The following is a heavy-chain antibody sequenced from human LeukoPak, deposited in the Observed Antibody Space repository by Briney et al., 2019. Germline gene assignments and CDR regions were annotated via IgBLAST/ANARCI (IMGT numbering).Heavy chain of an antibody. Sequence: ASVKVSCKASGYTFTSYDINWVRQATGQGLEWMGWMNPNSGNTSYAQKFQGRVTMTRNTSISTAYMELSSLRSEDTAVYYCARVGGSGSYSYYYYYMDVWGKGTTVTVSS. CDR3: ARVGGSGSYSYYYYYMDV. D-gene: IGHD1-26*01. V-gene: IGHV1-8*01. J-gene: IGHJ6*03. CDR2: MNPNSGNT. CDR1: GYTFTSYD.